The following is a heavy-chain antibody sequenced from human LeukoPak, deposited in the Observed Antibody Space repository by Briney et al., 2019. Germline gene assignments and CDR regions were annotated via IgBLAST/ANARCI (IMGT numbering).Heavy chain of an antibody. V-gene: IGHV5-51*01. CDR1: GYSFTSYW. D-gene: IGHD3-10*01. Sequence: GESLKISCKGSGYSFTSYWIGWVRQMPGKGLEWMGIIYPGDSDTRYSPSFQGQVTISADKSISTAYLQWSSLKASDTAMYYCARLGAGYYGSGSYLNWFDPWGQGTLVTVSS. CDR3: ARLGAGYYGSGSYLNWFDP. J-gene: IGHJ5*02. CDR2: IYPGDSDT.